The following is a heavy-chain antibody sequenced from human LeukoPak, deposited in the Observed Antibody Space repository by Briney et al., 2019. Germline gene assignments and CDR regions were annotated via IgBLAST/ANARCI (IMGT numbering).Heavy chain of an antibody. CDR3: ARTVTALPVSGAFDV. V-gene: IGHV2-70*17. CDR2: IDWDQTK. J-gene: IGHJ3*01. Sequence: SGPTLVNPTQTLTLTRTFSGFSLSTTGICVSWIRQSPGKALEWLARIDWDQTKLYTTSLKTRLSISKDASRDQVVLTMTNMDPVDTATYYCARTVTALPVSGAFDVWGQGTTVTVSS. CDR1: GFSLSTTGIC. D-gene: IGHD6-6*01.